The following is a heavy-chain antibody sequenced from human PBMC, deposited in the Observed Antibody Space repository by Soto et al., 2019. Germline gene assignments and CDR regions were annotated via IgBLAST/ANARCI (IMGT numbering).Heavy chain of an antibody. J-gene: IGHJ4*02. V-gene: IGHV4-59*01. CDR2: IYYSGST. D-gene: IGHD5-12*01. CDR3: AREHRGDGYNSN. CDR1: GGSISSYY. Sequence: SETLSLTCTVSGGSISSYYWSWIRQPPGKGLEWIGYIYYSGSTNYNPSLKSRVTISVDKSKNQFSLKLSSVTAADTAVYYCAREHRGDGYNSNWGQGNLVTVSS.